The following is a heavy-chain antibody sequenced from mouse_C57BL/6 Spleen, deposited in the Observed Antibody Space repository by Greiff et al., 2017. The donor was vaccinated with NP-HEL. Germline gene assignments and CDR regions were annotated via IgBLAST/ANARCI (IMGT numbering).Heavy chain of an antibody. CDR1: GYSITSGYY. J-gene: IGHJ3*01. CDR2: ISYDGSN. Sequence: EVKLVESGPGLVKPSQSLSLTCSVTGYSITSGYYWNWIRQFPGNKLEWMGYISYDGSNNYNPSLKNRISITRDTSKNQFFLKLNSVTTEDTATYYCAIYDGYYPVAYWGQGTLVTVSA. V-gene: IGHV3-6*01. CDR3: AIYDGYYPVAY. D-gene: IGHD2-3*01.